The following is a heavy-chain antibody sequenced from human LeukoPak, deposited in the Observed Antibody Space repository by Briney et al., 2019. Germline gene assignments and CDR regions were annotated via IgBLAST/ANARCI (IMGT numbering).Heavy chain of an antibody. Sequence: SETLSLTCTASGGSISSYYWSWIRQPPGKGLEWIGYIYYSGSTNYNPSLKSRVTISVDTSKNQFSLKLSSVTAADTAVYYCARLSDYGSGAPDYWGQGTLVTVSS. CDR3: ARLSDYGSGAPDY. D-gene: IGHD3-10*01. CDR2: IYYSGST. CDR1: GGSISSYY. V-gene: IGHV4-59*08. J-gene: IGHJ4*02.